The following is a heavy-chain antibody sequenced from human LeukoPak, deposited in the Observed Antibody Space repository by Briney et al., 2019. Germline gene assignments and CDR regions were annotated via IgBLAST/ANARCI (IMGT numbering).Heavy chain of an antibody. CDR2: ISSSRSTT. CDR1: GFTFSRYS. D-gene: IGHD1-26*01. CDR3: VRAEVGTTLKYYYYYMDV. V-gene: IGHV3-48*01. Sequence: GGSERLSCAASGFTFSRYSVTWVRQAPGKGLEWISFISSSRSTTYYADSVKGRCTISRDNGKNSMYLQMHSLRAEDTAVYYCVRAEVGTTLKYYYYYMDVWGKGTTVTVSS. J-gene: IGHJ6*03.